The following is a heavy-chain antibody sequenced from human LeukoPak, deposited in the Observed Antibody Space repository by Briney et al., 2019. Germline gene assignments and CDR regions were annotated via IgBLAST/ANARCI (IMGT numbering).Heavy chain of an antibody. Sequence: GRSLRLSCAASGFTFSSYAMHWVRQAPGKGLEWVAVISYDGSNKYYADSVKGRFTISRDNSKNTLYLQMNSLRAEDTAVYYCARDGPLEYYYDSSGYYYVFDYWGQGTLVTVPS. D-gene: IGHD3-22*01. CDR2: ISYDGSNK. J-gene: IGHJ4*02. V-gene: IGHV3-30-3*01. CDR1: GFTFSSYA. CDR3: ARDGPLEYYYDSSGYYYVFDY.